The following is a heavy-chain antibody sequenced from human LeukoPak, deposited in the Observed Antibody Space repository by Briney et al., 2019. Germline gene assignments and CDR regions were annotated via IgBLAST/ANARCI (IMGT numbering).Heavy chain of an antibody. CDR2: IYYSGST. Sequence: PSETLSLTCTVSGGSISSYYWSWIRQPPGKGLEWIGYIYYSGSTNYNPSLKSRVTISVDTSKNQFSLKLSSVTAADTAVYYCAGLSRWGHNYYFDYWGQGTLVTVSS. CDR3: AGLSRWGHNYYFDY. V-gene: IGHV4-59*01. J-gene: IGHJ4*02. D-gene: IGHD1-1*01. CDR1: GGSISSYY.